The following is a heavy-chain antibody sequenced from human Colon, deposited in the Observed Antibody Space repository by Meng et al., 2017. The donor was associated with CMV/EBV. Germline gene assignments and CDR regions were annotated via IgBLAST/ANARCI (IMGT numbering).Heavy chain of an antibody. CDR3: AGLYGTYFSSWFDP. V-gene: IGHV4-59*01. Sequence: GSLRLSCTVSGGSISSYYWSWIRQSPGTGLEWIGHIYHTGITNFNPSLKSRATISIDTSKNQHSLNLSSVTAADTAVYYCAGLYGTYFSSWFDPWGQGTLVTVSS. D-gene: IGHD1/OR15-1a*01. J-gene: IGHJ5*02. CDR2: IYHTGIT. CDR1: GGSISSYY.